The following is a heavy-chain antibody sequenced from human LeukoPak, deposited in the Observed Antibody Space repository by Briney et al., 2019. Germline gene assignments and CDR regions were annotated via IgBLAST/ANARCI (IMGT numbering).Heavy chain of an antibody. J-gene: IGHJ4*02. CDR1: GFTVNSNY. Sequence: PGGSLRLSCAASGFTVNSNYMSWVRHAPGKGLEWVSVVYSGDRTYYADSVKGRFTISRDDSTNTLYLLMNSLRAEDTAVYYCARGYLIDYWGQGTLVTVSS. CDR2: VYSGDRT. CDR3: ARGYLIDY. V-gene: IGHV3-66*01. D-gene: IGHD1-26*01.